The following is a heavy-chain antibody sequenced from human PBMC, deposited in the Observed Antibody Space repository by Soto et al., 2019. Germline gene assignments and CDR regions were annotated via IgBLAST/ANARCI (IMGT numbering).Heavy chain of an antibody. CDR2: IDNDGRRT. V-gene: IGHV3-74*01. D-gene: IGHD6-25*01. CDR1: GFTLSGFW. J-gene: IGHJ4*02. CDR3: ARIADGPKFSSGWPT. Sequence: GGSLRLSCTASGFTLSGFWMHWVRQAPGEGLLWVARIDNDGRRTNYADSVQGRFTISKDKASNTVSLQMNSLRLEDTAVYYCARIADGPKFSSGWPTWGQGTLVTVSS.